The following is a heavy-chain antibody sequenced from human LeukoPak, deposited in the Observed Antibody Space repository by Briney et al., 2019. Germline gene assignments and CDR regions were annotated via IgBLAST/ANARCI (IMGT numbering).Heavy chain of an antibody. D-gene: IGHD4-17*01. Sequence: SVKVSCKASGGTFSSYAISWVRQAPGQGLEWMGGIIAIFGTANYAQKFQGRVTITADESTSTAYMELSSLRSEDTAVYYCALRPISPSTVTDYFDYWGQGTLVTVSS. CDR1: GGTFSSYA. CDR2: IIAIFGTA. CDR3: ALRPISPSTVTDYFDY. V-gene: IGHV1-69*01. J-gene: IGHJ4*02.